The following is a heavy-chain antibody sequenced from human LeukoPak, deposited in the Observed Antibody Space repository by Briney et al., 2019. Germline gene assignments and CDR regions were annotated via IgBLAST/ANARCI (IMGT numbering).Heavy chain of an antibody. D-gene: IGHD3-22*01. J-gene: IGHJ3*02. V-gene: IGHV3-30*02. CDR2: IRYDGSNK. CDR1: GFTFSSYG. CDR3: ARDVNPRLVNYYDGSGYYFDGFDI. Sequence: GGSLRLSCAASGFTFSSYGMHWVRQAPGKGLEWVEFIRYDGSNKYYADSVKGRFTISRDNSKNTLYLQMNSLRAEDTAVYYCARDVNPRLVNYYDGSGYYFDGFDIWGQGTLVTVSS.